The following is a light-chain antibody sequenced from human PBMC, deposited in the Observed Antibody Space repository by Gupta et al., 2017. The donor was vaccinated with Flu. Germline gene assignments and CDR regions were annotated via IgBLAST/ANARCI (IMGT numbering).Light chain of an antibody. J-gene: IGLJ2*01. Sequence: SVTISCTGSSSDVADNKYVSWYQQHPGKAPRLMIFEVNRRPSGVPDRFSGSKSGNTASLTVSGRRAEDDADYFCSSYTGGDTLLFGGGTKLTVL. CDR3: SSYTGGDTLL. V-gene: IGLV2-8*01. CDR2: EVN. CDR1: SSDVADNKY.